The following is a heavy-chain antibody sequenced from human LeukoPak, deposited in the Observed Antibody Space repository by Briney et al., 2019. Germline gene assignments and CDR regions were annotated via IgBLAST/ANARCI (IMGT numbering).Heavy chain of an antibody. D-gene: IGHD3-9*01. CDR3: ARSIGLTGGGVDV. CDR2: ITNGGSTI. V-gene: IGHV3-11*01. J-gene: IGHJ6*02. Sequence: GGSLRLSCAASGFILSDYNMNWVRQAPGKGLEWVSYITNGGSTIHHADSVKGRFTISRDNAKKTLYLQMNSLRAEDTAVYYCARSIGLTGGGVDVWGQGTTVTVSS. CDR1: GFILSDYN.